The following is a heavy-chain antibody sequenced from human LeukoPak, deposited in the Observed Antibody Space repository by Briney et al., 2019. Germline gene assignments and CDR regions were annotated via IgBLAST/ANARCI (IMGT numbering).Heavy chain of an antibody. J-gene: IGHJ4*02. CDR2: IYYSGST. Sequence: SETLSLTCTVSGGSLSGYYWSWIRQPPGKGLEWIGYIYYSGSTNYNPSLKSRVTISVDTSKNQFSLKLSSVTAADTAVYYCARLTAWTTTNFDFWGQGTLVTVSS. V-gene: IGHV4-59*08. D-gene: IGHD1-26*01. CDR3: ARLTAWTTTNFDF. CDR1: GGSLSGYY.